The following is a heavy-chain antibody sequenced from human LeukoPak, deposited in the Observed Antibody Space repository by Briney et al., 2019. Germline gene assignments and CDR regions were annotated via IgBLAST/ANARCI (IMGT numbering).Heavy chain of an antibody. J-gene: IGHJ5*02. CDR1: GGSISSHHW. CDR3: ARNVGTASLGTNWLDP. Sequence: SETLSLTCAVSGGSISSHHWWSWVRQPPGKGLEWMGEIYHGGDSNYNPSLKSRVTISVDKSKNQLSLKLNSVTSADTAVYYCARNVGTASLGTNWLDPWGQGTQVTVSS. D-gene: IGHD1-1*01. V-gene: IGHV4-4*02. CDR2: IYHGGDS.